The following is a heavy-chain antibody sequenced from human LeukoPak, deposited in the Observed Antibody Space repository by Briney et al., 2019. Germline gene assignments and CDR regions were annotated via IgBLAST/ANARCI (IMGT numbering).Heavy chain of an antibody. J-gene: IGHJ4*02. CDR1: GGSISSSSYY. D-gene: IGHD6-13*01. CDR2: IYYSGST. CDR3: PRHTNFGYSSSWYVFYFDY. V-gene: IGHV4-39*01. Sequence: PSETLSLTCTVSGGSISSSSYYWGWIRQPPGKGLEWIGSIYYSGSTYYNPSLKSRVTISVDTSKNQFSLKLSSVTAADRAVYYCPRHTNFGYSSSWYVFYFDYWGQGTLVTVSS.